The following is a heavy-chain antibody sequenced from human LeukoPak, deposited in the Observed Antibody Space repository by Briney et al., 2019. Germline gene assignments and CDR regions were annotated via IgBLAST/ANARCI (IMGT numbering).Heavy chain of an antibody. CDR2: ISGSGGST. CDR3: AKVDSSGWCYFDY. V-gene: IGHV3-23*01. CDR1: GFTFSDYA. Sequence: GGSLRLSCPASGFTFSDYAMSWVRQALGKGLKWVSVISGSGGSTYNVDPVKGRFTISRDNAKNSLYLQMNSLRAEDTALYYCAKVDSSGWCYFDYWGQGTLVTVSS. J-gene: IGHJ4*02. D-gene: IGHD6-19*01.